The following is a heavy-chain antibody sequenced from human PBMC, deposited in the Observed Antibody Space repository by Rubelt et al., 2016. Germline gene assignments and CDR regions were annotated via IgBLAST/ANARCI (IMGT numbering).Heavy chain of an antibody. V-gene: IGHV3-15*01. Sequence: EVQLVESGGGLVKPGGSLRLSCAASGFTFSNAWMSWVRQAPGEVLEWVGRINGKTDGVTTDYAAPVKGRFTISRDESKNTLYLQMNSLKTEDTAVYYCTTDGDSSSSGWTTWGQGTLVTVSS. D-gene: IGHD6-6*01. CDR1: GFTFSNAW. J-gene: IGHJ4*02. CDR2: INGKTDGVTT. CDR3: TTDGDSSSSGWTT.